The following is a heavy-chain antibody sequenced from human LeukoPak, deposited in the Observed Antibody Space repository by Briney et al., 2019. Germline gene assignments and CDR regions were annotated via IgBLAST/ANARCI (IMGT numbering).Heavy chain of an antibody. J-gene: IGHJ4*02. D-gene: IGHD3-10*01. CDR1: GFTFSSYA. CDR2: ISYDGSNK. V-gene: IGHV3-30*01. CDR3: AKDNRFGEYLFDY. Sequence: GGSLRLSCAASGFTFSSYAMHWVRQAPGKGLEWVAVISYDGSNKYYADSVKGRFTISRDNSKNTLYLQMNSLRAEDTALYYCAKDNRFGEYLFDYWGQGTLVTVSS.